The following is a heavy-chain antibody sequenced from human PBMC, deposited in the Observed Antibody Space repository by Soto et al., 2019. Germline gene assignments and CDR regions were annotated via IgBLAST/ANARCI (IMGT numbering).Heavy chain of an antibody. D-gene: IGHD3-10*01. CDR3: AKDLRDYYGWGSYYDTATFDP. V-gene: IGHV3-23*01. CDR1: GFTFSSYA. Sequence: EVQLLESGGGLVQPGGSLRLSCAASGFTFSSYAMSWVRQAPGKGLEWVSAISGSGGSTYYADSVKGRFTISRDNSKTTLYLQMNSLRAEDTAVYYCAKDLRDYYGWGSYYDTATFDPWGQGTMVTVSS. CDR2: ISGSGGST. J-gene: IGHJ5*02.